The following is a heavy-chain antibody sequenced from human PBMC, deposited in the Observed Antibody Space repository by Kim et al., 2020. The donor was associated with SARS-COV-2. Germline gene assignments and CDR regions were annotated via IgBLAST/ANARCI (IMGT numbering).Heavy chain of an antibody. CDR2: IYYSGST. D-gene: IGHD2-21*01. CDR3: ARHNVGIDY. V-gene: IGHV4-59*13. CDR1: GGSISSYY. Sequence: SETLSLTCTVSGGSISSYYWSWIRQPPGKGLEWIGYIYYSGSTHYNPSLKSRVTISVDTSKNQFSLKLSSVTAADTAVYYCARHNVGIDYWGQGTLVTVSS. J-gene: IGHJ4*02.